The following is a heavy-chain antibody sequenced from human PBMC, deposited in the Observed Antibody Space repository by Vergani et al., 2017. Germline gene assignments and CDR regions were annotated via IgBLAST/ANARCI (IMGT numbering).Heavy chain of an antibody. V-gene: IGHV1-8*03. CDR2: MNPNSGNT. CDR3: AIQGSVAGATSYYYGMDV. Sequence: QVQLVQSGAEVKKPGASVKVSCKASGYTFTSYDINWVRQATGQGLEWMGWMNPNSGNTGYAQKFQGRVTITRNTSISTAYMELSSLRSEDTAVYYCAIQGSVAGATSYYYGMDVWGQGTTVTVSS. D-gene: IGHD6-19*01. J-gene: IGHJ6*02. CDR1: GYTFTSYD.